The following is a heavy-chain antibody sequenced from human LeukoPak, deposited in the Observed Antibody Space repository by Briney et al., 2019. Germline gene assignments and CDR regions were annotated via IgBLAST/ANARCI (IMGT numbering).Heavy chain of an antibody. CDR3: ARAAGARFDP. J-gene: IGHJ5*02. Sequence: PSETLSLTCAVYGGSFSGYYWSWIRQPPGKGLEWIGEINHSGSTNYNPSLKSRVTISVDTPKNQFSLKLSSVTAADTAVYYCARAAGARFDPWGQGTLVTVSS. CDR2: INHSGST. CDR1: GGSFSGYY. D-gene: IGHD1-26*01. V-gene: IGHV4-34*01.